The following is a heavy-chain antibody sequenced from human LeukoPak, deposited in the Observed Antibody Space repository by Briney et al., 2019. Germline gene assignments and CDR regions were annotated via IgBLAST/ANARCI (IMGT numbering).Heavy chain of an antibody. V-gene: IGHV1-2*02. CDR3: ARSPPYSSSWSLN. CDR1: GYTFTGYY. D-gene: IGHD6-13*01. CDR2: INPNSGGT. Sequence: ASVKVSCKASGYTFTGYYMHWVRQAPGQGLEWMGWINPNSGGTNYAQKFQGRVTMTRDTSISTAYMELSRLRSDDTAVYYCARSPPYSSSWSLNWGQGTLVTVSS. J-gene: IGHJ4*02.